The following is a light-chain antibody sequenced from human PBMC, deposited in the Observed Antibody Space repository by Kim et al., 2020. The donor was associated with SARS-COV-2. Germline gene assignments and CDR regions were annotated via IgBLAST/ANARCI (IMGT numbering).Light chain of an antibody. CDR3: QQSYRIPRT. V-gene: IGKV1-39*01. J-gene: IGKJ1*01. CDR1: ENIKSH. Sequence: DIYMTQSPSSLSASVGDRVTITCRASENIKSHLNWYHQKPGKAPTPLIYSASSLQGGVPSRFSGSGSGTNFTLTISSLQLEDLATYYCQQSYRIPRTFGRGTKVDIK. CDR2: SAS.